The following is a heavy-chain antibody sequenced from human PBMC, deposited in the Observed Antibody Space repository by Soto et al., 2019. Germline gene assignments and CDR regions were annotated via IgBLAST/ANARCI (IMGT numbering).Heavy chain of an antibody. J-gene: IGHJ6*02. CDR2: INPNSGGT. D-gene: IGHD6-13*01. CDR3: ARDPAAGISPYYYYYCMDV. Sequence: QVQLVQSGAEVKKPGASVKVSCKASGYTFTGYYMHWVRQAPGQGLEWMGWINPNSGGTNYAQKFQGWVTMTRDTSISTAYMELGRLRSDDTAVYYCARDPAAGISPYYYYYCMDVWGQGTTVTVSS. CDR1: GYTFTGYY. V-gene: IGHV1-2*04.